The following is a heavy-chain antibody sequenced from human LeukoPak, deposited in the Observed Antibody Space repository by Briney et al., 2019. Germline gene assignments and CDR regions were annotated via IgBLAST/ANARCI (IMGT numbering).Heavy chain of an antibody. CDR1: GFTFSSYS. D-gene: IGHD6-13*01. Sequence: PGGSLRLSCAASGFTFSSYSMNWVRQAPGKGLEWVSSISSTGSYIYYADSVKGRFTISRDNAKNSLYLQMNSLRAEDTAVYYCAREAGSSWYSSYYYYYMDVWGKGTTVTISS. V-gene: IGHV3-21*01. J-gene: IGHJ6*03. CDR3: AREAGSSWYSSYYYYYMDV. CDR2: ISSTGSYI.